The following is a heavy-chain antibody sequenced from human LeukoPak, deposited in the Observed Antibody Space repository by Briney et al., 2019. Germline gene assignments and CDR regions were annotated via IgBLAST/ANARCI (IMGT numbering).Heavy chain of an antibody. V-gene: IGHV3-30*02. CDR3: AKALYSSGPDAFDI. CDR1: GFTFSSYG. CDR2: IRYDGRNK. J-gene: IGHJ3*02. D-gene: IGHD6-25*01. Sequence: GGSLRLSCAASGFTFSSYGMHWVRQAPGKGLEWVAMIRYDGRNKYYEESVKGRFTISRDNSKNTLYLQMNSLRAEDAAVYYCAKALYSSGPDAFDIWGQGAMVTVSS.